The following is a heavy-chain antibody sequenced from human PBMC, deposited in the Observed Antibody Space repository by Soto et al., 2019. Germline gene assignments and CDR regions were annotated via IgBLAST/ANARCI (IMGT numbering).Heavy chain of an antibody. CDR1: GYTFTSYA. Sequence: GASVKVSCKASGYTFTSYAMHWVRQAPGQRLEWMGWINAGNGNTKYSQKFQGRVTITRDTSASTAYMELSSLRSEDTAVYYCARVSRDYDFWSGYPYYYYGMDVWGQGTTVTVSS. V-gene: IGHV1-3*01. CDR2: INAGNGNT. D-gene: IGHD3-3*01. CDR3: ARVSRDYDFWSGYPYYYYGMDV. J-gene: IGHJ6*02.